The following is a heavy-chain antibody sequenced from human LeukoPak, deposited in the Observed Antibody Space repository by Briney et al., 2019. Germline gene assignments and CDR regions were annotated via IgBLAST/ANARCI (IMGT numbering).Heavy chain of an antibody. CDR2: ISGDGDST. CDR1: GFTFSSYW. J-gene: IGHJ2*01. Sequence: PGGSLRLSCAASGFTFSSYWMHWVRQAPGKGLEWVSLISGDGDSTYYADSVKGRFTISRDNAKNSLYLQMNSLRAEDTALYYCAREEGSSYWYFDLWGRGTLVTVSS. CDR3: AREEGSSYWYFDL. V-gene: IGHV3-43*02.